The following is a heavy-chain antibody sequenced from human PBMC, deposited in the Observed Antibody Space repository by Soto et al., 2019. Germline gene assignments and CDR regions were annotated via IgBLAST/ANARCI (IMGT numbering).Heavy chain of an antibody. D-gene: IGHD3-22*01. CDR3: ARGYDSSGYYSRGWFDP. V-gene: IGHV4-30-2*01. Sequence: RSLTCAVSGGSISSGGYSWSWIRQPPGKGLEWIGYIYHSGSTYYNPSLKSRVTISVDRSKNQFSLKLSSVTAADTAVYYCARGYDSSGYYSRGWFDPWGQGTLVTVSS. CDR1: GGSISSGGYS. J-gene: IGHJ5*02. CDR2: IYHSGST.